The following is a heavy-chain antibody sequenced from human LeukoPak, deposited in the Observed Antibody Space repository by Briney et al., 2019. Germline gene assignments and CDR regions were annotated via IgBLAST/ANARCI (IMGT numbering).Heavy chain of an antibody. CDR1: GFTFSSYG. V-gene: IGHV3-64*01. CDR3: VRAIRWASDN. CDR2: ISSNGGTT. D-gene: IGHD4-23*01. Sequence: GGSLRLSCTASGFTFSSYGMVWVRQAPGKGLEYVSGISSNGGTTYYGNSVKGRFTISRDNSKDTLHLHMGSLRTEDMAVYYCVRAIRWASDNWGQGNLLSVAS. J-gene: IGHJ4*02.